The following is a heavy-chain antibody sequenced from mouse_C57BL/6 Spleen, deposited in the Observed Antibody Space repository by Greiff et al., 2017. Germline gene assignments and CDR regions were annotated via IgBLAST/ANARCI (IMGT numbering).Heavy chain of an antibody. J-gene: IGHJ3*01. V-gene: IGHV3-6*01. Sequence: DVQLQESGPGLVKPSQSLSLTCSVTGYSITSGYYWNWIRQFPGNKLEWMGYISYDGSNNYNPSLKNRNSITRDTSKNQFFLKLNSVTTEDTATYYCASNYDYDEFAYWGQGTLVTVSA. CDR2: ISYDGSN. CDR3: ASNYDYDEFAY. D-gene: IGHD2-4*01. CDR1: GYSITSGYY.